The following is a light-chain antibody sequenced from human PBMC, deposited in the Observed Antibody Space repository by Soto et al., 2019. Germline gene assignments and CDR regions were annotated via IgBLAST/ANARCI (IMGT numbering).Light chain of an antibody. CDR2: GAS. V-gene: IGKV3-20*01. CDR3: QQYGSSPGT. CDR1: QSVSSSY. Sequence: EIVLTQSPGTLSLSPGERATLSCRASQSVSSSYLAWYQQKPGQAPRLLIYGASSRDTGIPDRFSGSVSGSDFTLTITSLEPEDCAVYYCQQYGSSPGTFGQGTKLEIK. J-gene: IGKJ2*01.